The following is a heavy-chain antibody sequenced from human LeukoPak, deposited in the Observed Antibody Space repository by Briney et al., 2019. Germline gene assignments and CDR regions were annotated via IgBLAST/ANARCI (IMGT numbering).Heavy chain of an antibody. Sequence: ASVKVSCKASGYTFTSYGISWVRQAPGQGLEWMGWISAYNGNTNYAQKLQGRVTMTTDTSTSTAYMELRSLRSDDTAVYYCARVDGSXSFNGFDPWGQGTLVTVSS. CDR2: ISAYNGNT. CDR3: ARVDGSXSFNGFDP. CDR1: GYTFTSYG. J-gene: IGHJ5*02. V-gene: IGHV1-18*01. D-gene: IGHD6-6*01.